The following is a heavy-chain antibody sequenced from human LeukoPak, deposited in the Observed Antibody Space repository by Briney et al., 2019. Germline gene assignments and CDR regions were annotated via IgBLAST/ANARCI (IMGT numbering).Heavy chain of an antibody. V-gene: IGHV4-59*01. J-gene: IGHJ6*03. CDR2: IYYSGST. Sequence: SETLSLTCTVSGGSISSYYWSWIRQPPGKGLEWVGYIYYSGSTNYNPSLKSRVTISVDTSKNQFSLKLSSVTAADTAVYYCARAKRITIFGVVTSYYMDVWGKGTTVTVSS. CDR1: GGSISSYY. D-gene: IGHD3-3*01. CDR3: ARAKRITIFGVVTSYYMDV.